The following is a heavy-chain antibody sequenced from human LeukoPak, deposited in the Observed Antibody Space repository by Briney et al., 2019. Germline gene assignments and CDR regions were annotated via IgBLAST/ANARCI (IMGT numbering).Heavy chain of an antibody. CDR1: GFTFSSYW. Sequence: HPGGSLRLSCAASGFTFSSYWMHWVRQAPGKGLVWVSRVNTDGSSTTYADSVKGRFTISRDNAKNTVYLQMNSLRAEDTAVYYCASGQDYSFDYWGQGTLVTVSS. V-gene: IGHV3-74*01. CDR2: VNTDGSST. CDR3: ASGQDYSFDY. D-gene: IGHD3-10*01. J-gene: IGHJ4*02.